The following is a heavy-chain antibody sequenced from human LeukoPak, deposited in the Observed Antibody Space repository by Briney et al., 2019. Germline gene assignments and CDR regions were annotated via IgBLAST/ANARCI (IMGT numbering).Heavy chain of an antibody. CDR2: IRYDGRSK. D-gene: IGHD2-15*01. Sequence: GGTLRLSCAASRFTFSSDGMHWVRQAPGKGLEWLSFIRYDGRSKYYAESVKGRFTISRDNSKNTLYLQMNSLRVEDTAVYYCAKDQDLYCSGGSCYSTLDYWGQGTLVTVSS. J-gene: IGHJ4*02. CDR3: AKDQDLYCSGGSCYSTLDY. CDR1: RFTFSSDG. V-gene: IGHV3-30*02.